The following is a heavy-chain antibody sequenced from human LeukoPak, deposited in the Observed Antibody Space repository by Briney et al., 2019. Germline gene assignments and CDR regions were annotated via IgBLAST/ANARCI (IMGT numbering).Heavy chain of an antibody. J-gene: IGHJ4*02. CDR2: IYYSGST. D-gene: IGHD7-27*01. CDR3: ARGEGWGGFYFDY. V-gene: IGHV4-59*01. Sequence: PSETLSLTCTVSGGSISSYYWSWIRQPPGKGLEWIGYIYYSGSTNYNPSLKSRVTISVDTSKNQFSLKLSSVTAADTAVYYCARGEGWGGFYFDYWGRGTLVTVSS. CDR1: GGSISSYY.